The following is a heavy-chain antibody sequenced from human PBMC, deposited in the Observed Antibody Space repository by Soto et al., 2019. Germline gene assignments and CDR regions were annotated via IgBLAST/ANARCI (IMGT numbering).Heavy chain of an antibody. CDR2: IDSDGSST. CDR3: VSGDFGQGSDY. CDR1: GFTFSSYW. Sequence: PGGSLRLSCAGSGFTFSSYWMHWVRQTPEKGLVWVSHIDSDGSSTTYADSVKGRFTISRDNAKNTLYLQMNSLRAEDTAVYYSVSGDFGQGSDYWGRGSLVAVSS. J-gene: IGHJ4*01. V-gene: IGHV3-74*01. D-gene: IGHD3-10*01.